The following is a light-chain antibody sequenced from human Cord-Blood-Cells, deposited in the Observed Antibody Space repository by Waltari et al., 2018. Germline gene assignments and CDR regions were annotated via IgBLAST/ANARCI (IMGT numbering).Light chain of an antibody. V-gene: IGLV2-23*02. Sequence: QSALPQPPPVSGSPRQSTTVSCTVSIRDVRRHNLGPWYQQHPGKAPKLMSYEVSMRPSGVSNRFSGSKSGNTASLTISGLQAEDEADYYCCSYAGSSTYVFGTGTKVTVL. J-gene: IGLJ1*01. CDR1: IRDVRRHNL. CDR2: EVS. CDR3: CSYAGSSTYV.